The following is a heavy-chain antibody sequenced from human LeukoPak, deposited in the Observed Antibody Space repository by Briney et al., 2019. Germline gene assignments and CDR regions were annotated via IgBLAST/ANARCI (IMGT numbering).Heavy chain of an antibody. D-gene: IGHD4-23*01. CDR2: ISWSSATI. J-gene: IGHJ4*02. CDR1: GFTFDDYA. Sequence: GRSLRLSCAASGFTFDDYAMHWVRQAPGKGLEWVSGISWSSATIGYADSVKGRFTISRDNAKNSLYLRMNSLRAEDTALYYCAKDMETTVVTPTFDYWGQGTLVTVSS. CDR3: AKDMETTVVTPTFDY. V-gene: IGHV3-9*01.